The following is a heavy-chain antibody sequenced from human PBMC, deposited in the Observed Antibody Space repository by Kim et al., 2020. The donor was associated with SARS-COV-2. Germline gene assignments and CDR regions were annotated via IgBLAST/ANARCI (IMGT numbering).Heavy chain of an antibody. CDR3: VRGYAGGPFDL. CDR2: INRNSDST. Sequence: GGSLRLSCAASGFTFDDYGMSWVRQAPGKGLEWVSGINRNSDSTSYADSVKGRFTISRDNAKNSLFLQMNSPRAEDTALYHCVRGYAGGPFDLWGQVTLV. V-gene: IGHV3-20*01. J-gene: IGHJ4*02. CDR1: GFTFDDYG. D-gene: IGHD3-16*01.